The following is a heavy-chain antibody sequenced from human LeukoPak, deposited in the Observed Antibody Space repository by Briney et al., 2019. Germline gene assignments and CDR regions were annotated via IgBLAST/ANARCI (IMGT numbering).Heavy chain of an antibody. J-gene: IGHJ4*02. V-gene: IGHV3-11*01. CDR2: VSGKGTTK. CDR3: ARAPRDCGAECYTGYCDN. Sequence: GGSLRLSCATSGFNFSAYYMNWIRQAPGKGLEWVSSVSGKGTTKSYADSVKGRFTVSRDNTEKTVSLQMNSLRDADTAMYYCARAPRDCGAECYTGYCDNWGQGTLVTVSS. CDR1: GFNFSAYY. D-gene: IGHD2-21*01.